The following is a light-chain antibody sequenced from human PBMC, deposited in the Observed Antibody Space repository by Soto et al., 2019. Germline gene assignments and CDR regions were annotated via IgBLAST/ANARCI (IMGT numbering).Light chain of an antibody. CDR2: KAS. J-gene: IGKJ2*01. CDR1: QSISSW. CDR3: QQYNSYPYT. Sequence: DIQMTQSPSTLSASVGDRVTITCRASQSISSWLAWYQQKPGKAPKLLSYKASSLESGVPSRFSGSGSGTEFTLTISSLQPDDFATYYCQQYNSYPYTFGQVTKLEIK. V-gene: IGKV1-5*03.